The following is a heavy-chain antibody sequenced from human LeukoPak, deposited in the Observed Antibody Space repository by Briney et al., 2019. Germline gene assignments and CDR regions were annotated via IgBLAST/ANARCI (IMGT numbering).Heavy chain of an antibody. CDR1: GGTFSSYA. V-gene: IGHV1-2*02. J-gene: IGHJ3*02. CDR2: INPNSGGT. Sequence: ASVKVSCKASGGTFSSYAISWVRQAPGQGLEWMGWINPNSGGTNYAQKFQGRVTMTRDTSISTAYMELSRLRSDDTAVYYCARESSSGSYSQPDAFDIWGQGTMVTVSS. D-gene: IGHD1-26*01. CDR3: ARESSSGSYSQPDAFDI.